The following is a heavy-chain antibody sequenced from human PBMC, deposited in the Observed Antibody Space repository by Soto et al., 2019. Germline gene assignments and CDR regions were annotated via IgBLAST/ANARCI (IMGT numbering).Heavy chain of an antibody. Sequence: QVQLQGSGPGLVHPSETLSLTCTVSGGSINSYYWNWIRQPPGKGLEWIGYVYYKWQTANNPSLKNRVAVTVATTKNQFSLQVRFVTAADTAVYYCAAAREYDFIWTKYHIPDYFCYMDVWAEGTTVTVSS. CDR2: VYYKWQT. D-gene: IGHD3-16*01. V-gene: IGHV4-59*08. CDR1: GGSINSYY. J-gene: IGHJ6*03. CDR3: AAAREYDFIWTKYHIPDYFCYMDV.